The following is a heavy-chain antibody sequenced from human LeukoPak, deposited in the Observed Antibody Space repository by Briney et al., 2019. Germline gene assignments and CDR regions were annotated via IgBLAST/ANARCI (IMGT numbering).Heavy chain of an antibody. CDR1: GFTFSSYG. CDR3: ANNYGDYLNWFDP. D-gene: IGHD4-17*01. CDR2: IWYDGSNK. V-gene: IGHV3-33*06. Sequence: GGSLRLSCAASGFTFSSYGMRWVRQAPGKGLEWVAVIWYDGSNKYYADSVKGRFTISRDNSKNTLYLQMNSLRVEDTAVYYCANNYGDYLNWFDPWGQGTLVTVSS. J-gene: IGHJ5*02.